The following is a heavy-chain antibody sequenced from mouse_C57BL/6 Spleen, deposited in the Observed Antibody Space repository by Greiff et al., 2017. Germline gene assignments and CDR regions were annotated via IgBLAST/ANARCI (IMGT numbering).Heavy chain of an antibody. CDR1: GYTFTDYE. J-gene: IGHJ4*01. D-gene: IGHD2-5*01. V-gene: IGHV1-15*01. CDR2: IDPETGGT. Sequence: QVQLQQSGAELVRPGASVTLSCKASGYTFTDYEMHWVKQTPVHGLEWIGAIDPETGGTAYNQKFKGKAILTAAKSSSTAYMELRSLTSEDSAVYYCTRPYYSNSYAMDYWGQGTSVTVSS. CDR3: TRPYYSNSYAMDY.